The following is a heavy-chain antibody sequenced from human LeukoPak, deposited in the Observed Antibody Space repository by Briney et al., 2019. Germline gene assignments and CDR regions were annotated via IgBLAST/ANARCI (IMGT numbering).Heavy chain of an antibody. CDR1: GFTFSNYR. CDR2: IKQDGSAT. D-gene: IGHD5-18*01. CDR3: ATAVDTAAGPD. V-gene: IGHV3-7*01. J-gene: IGHJ4*02. Sequence: GGSLRLSCVGSGFTFSNYRMSWVRQAPGKGLEWVANIKQDGSATFYVDSVKGRFTISRDNAKNSLYLQMNSLRAEDTALYYCATAVDTAAGPDWGQGTLVTVS.